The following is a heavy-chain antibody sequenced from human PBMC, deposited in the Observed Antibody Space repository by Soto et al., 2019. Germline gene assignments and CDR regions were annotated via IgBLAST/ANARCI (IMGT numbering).Heavy chain of an antibody. CDR2: IYPGDSDT. CDR1: GYSFTSYW. V-gene: IGHV5-51*01. D-gene: IGHD3-9*01. CDR3: ARHVYYDILTGSRAAFYYYGMDV. J-gene: IGHJ6*02. Sequence: PGESLKISCKCSGYSFTSYWIGLVRQMPGKGLEWMGIIYPGDSDTRYSPSFQGQVTISADKSISTAYLQWSSLKASDTAMYYCARHVYYDILTGSRAAFYYYGMDVWGQGTTVTVSS.